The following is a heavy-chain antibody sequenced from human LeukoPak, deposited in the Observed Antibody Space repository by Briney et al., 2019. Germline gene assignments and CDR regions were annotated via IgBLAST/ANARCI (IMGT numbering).Heavy chain of an antibody. CDR3: ARAGMDV. CDR1: GFTLSNHW. Sequence: GGSLRLSCAASGFTLSNHWMIWVRQAPGKGLEWVANIKEDGSEKYYVDSVKGRFTISRDNAKKSLYLQMNRLRAEDTAVYYCARAGMDVWGQGTTVTVSS. J-gene: IGHJ6*02. V-gene: IGHV3-7*01. CDR2: IKEDGSEK.